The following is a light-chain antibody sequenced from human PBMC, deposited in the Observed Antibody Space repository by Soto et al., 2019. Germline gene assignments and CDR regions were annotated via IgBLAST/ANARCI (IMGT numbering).Light chain of an antibody. V-gene: IGKV3-11*01. Sequence: LTPSPATLYVCHGARATLSCRTSQSVDSNLAWYQQRPGQAPRLLIYDASNRASGVPARFSGSGSGTDFTLTISYLEPADFGLYYCQQRFNWPPGFGQGTKVDI. CDR3: QQRFNWPPG. CDR1: QSVDSN. J-gene: IGKJ1*01. CDR2: DAS.